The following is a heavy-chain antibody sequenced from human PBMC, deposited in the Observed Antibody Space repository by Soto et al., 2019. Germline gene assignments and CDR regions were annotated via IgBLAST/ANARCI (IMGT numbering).Heavy chain of an antibody. Sequence: EVQLVETGGGLIQPGGSLRLSCAASGFTVSSKYMSWVRQAPGKGLEWVSVIYSGDSTYYTDSVKGRFTISRDNSKNTLHLQMNSLRAEDSAVYYCARDLAHPGHDPFDVWGQGTVVTVSS. D-gene: IGHD5-12*01. CDR2: IYSGDST. CDR3: ARDLAHPGHDPFDV. J-gene: IGHJ3*01. CDR1: GFTVSSKY. V-gene: IGHV3-53*02.